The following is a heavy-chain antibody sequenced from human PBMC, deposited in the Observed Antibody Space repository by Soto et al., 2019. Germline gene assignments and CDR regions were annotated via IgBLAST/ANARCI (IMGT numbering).Heavy chain of an antibody. Sequence: QVQLVESGGGVVQPGRSLRLSCAASGFTFSSCGMHWVRQAPGKGLEWVAVISDDGSNEYYADSVKGRFTLSRDNSRNTLYLQMNILRTDDTAVYYCAKVLLDDFCSGYYRGIQHWGQGTLVTVS. J-gene: IGHJ1*01. CDR2: ISDDGSNE. V-gene: IGHV3-30*18. D-gene: IGHD3-3*01. CDR3: AKVLLDDFCSGYYRGIQH. CDR1: GFTFSSCG.